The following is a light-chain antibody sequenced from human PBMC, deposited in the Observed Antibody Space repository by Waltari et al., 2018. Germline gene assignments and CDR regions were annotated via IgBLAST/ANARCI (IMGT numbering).Light chain of an antibody. CDR2: EVS. CDR3: SSYTGSSTVI. Sequence: QSALTQPASVSGSPGQSITISCTGTSRDIGGYNYVSWYQQHPGKAPKLMIYEVSNRPSGVSNRFSGSKSDNTASLTISGLQAEDEADYYCSSYTGSSTVIFGGGTKLTVL. J-gene: IGLJ2*01. V-gene: IGLV2-14*01. CDR1: SRDIGGYNY.